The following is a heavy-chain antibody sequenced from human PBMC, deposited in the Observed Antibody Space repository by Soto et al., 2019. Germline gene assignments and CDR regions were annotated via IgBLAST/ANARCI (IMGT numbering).Heavy chain of an antibody. D-gene: IGHD3-10*01. J-gene: IGHJ5*02. CDR1: GYTFTSYG. CDR2: ISAYNGNT. V-gene: IGHV1-18*01. CDR3: ARDYYGSGRLNAHNWFDP. Sequence: QVQLVQSGAEVKKPGASVKVSCKASGYTFTSYGISWVRQAPGQGLEWMGWISAYNGNTNYAQKLQGRVTMTTDTPTSTDXMELRSLRSDDTAVYYCARDYYGSGRLNAHNWFDPWGQGTLVTVSS.